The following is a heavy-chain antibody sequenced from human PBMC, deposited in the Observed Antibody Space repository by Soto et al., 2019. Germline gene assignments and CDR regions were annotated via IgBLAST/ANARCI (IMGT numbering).Heavy chain of an antibody. Sequence: QLQLQESGPGLVKPSETLSLTCTVSGGSISSSSYYWGWIRQPPGKGLELIGSIYYSGSTYYKPSLKSRVTMSVVTSKYEFSLNLSSVSAADTAVYYCAAISGYPPERGFWGQGILVTVCS. V-gene: IGHV4-39*01. J-gene: IGHJ4*02. CDR1: GGSISSSSYY. CDR3: AAISGYPPERGF. CDR2: IYYSGST. D-gene: IGHD3-22*01.